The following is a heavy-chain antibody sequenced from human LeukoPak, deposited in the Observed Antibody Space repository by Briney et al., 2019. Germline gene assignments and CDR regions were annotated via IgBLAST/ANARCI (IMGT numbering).Heavy chain of an antibody. D-gene: IGHD3-10*01. V-gene: IGHV4-59*01. CDR2: IYYSGST. Sequence: PSETLSLTCTVSGGSISSYYRSWIRQPPGKGLEWIGYIYYSGSTNYNPALKSRVTISVDTSKNQFSLKLSSVTAADTAVYYCARTTMVRGVIIALEYNWFDPWGQGTLVTVSS. CDR1: GGSISSYY. J-gene: IGHJ5*02. CDR3: ARTTMVRGVIIALEYNWFDP.